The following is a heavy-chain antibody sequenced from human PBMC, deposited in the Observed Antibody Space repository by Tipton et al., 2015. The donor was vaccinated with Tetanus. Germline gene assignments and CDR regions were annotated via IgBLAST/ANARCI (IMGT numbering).Heavy chain of an antibody. CDR3: ARDQGGGRVARLNWFGP. V-gene: IGHV4-31*11. D-gene: IGHD3-16*01. CDR1: GISIGSANYY. J-gene: IGHJ5*02. Sequence: TLSLTCAVSGISIGSANYYWSWIRHHPRKGLEWIGYIYYSGSTFYNPSLKSRVNISVDTSKNQFSLRLTSVTAADTAVYYCARDQGGGRVARLNWFGPWGQGTLVTVSS. CDR2: IYYSGST.